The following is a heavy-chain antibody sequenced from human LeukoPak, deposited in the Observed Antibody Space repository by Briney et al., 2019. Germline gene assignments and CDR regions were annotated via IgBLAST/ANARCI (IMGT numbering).Heavy chain of an antibody. CDR3: ASNRYSGSSSSFDY. CDR2: ISSSSSTI. D-gene: IGHD1-26*01. J-gene: IGHJ4*02. CDR1: GFTFSSYS. V-gene: IGHV3-48*02. Sequence: PGGSLRLSCAGSGFTFSSYSMNWVRQAPGKGLEWVSYISSSSSTIYYADSVKGRFIISRDNAKNSLYLQMNSLRDEDTAVYYCASNRYSGSSSSFDYWGRGTLVTVSS.